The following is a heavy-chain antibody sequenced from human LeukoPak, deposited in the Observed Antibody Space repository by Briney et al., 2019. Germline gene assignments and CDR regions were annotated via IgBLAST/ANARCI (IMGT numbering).Heavy chain of an antibody. D-gene: IGHD2-2*01. CDR2: IDTVGGIT. V-gene: IGHV3-64*02. J-gene: IGHJ4*02. CDR3: ARGIDSPYCTSTSCPEGIDL. Sequence: GGSLRLSCAASGFTFRSHPMHWVRQAPGKGLEYISAIDTVGGITHYADFVKGRSTISRDNSKNTLSLQVGSLRPDDMAVYYCARGIDSPYCTSTSCPEGIDLWGQGTLVTVSS. CDR1: GFTFRSHP.